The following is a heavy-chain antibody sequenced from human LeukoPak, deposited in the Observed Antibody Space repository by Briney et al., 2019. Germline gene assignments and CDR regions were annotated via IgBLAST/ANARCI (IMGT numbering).Heavy chain of an antibody. CDR3: AKQGQEQWQGVDY. D-gene: IGHD6-19*01. J-gene: IGHJ4*02. CDR2: ISYDGSNK. V-gene: IGHV3-30*18. Sequence: GGSLRLSCAASGFTFSSYGMHWVRQAPGKGLEWVAVISYDGSNKYYADSVKGRFTISRDNSKNTLYLQMNSLRAEDTAVYYCAKQGQEQWQGVDYWGQGTLVTVSS. CDR1: GFTFSSYG.